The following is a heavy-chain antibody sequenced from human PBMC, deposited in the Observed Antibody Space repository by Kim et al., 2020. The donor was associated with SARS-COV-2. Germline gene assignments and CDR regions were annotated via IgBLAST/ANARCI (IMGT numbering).Heavy chain of an antibody. CDR3: ARQYSGHDFWYFDY. D-gene: IGHD5-12*01. V-gene: IGHV3-30*07. J-gene: IGHJ4*02. Sequence: ADSVKGRFTVTRDNSENTLYLQMNSLRAEDTAVYYCARQYSGHDFWYFDYWGQGTLVTVSS.